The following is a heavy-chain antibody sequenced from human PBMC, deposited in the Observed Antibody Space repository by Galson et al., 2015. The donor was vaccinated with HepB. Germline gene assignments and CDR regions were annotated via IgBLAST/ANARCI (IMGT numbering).Heavy chain of an antibody. V-gene: IGHV3-30*18. Sequence: SLRLSCAAPGFTFSNYAMHWVRQAPGKGLEWLAVTSYDGNTKYYADSVKGRFTISRDNSKKTLYLQMNSLRAEDTAVYYCAKVAAAGIFEEFDSWGRGTLVTVSS. CDR3: AKVAAAGIFEEFDS. CDR2: TSYDGNTK. J-gene: IGHJ4*02. D-gene: IGHD6-13*01. CDR1: GFTFSNYA.